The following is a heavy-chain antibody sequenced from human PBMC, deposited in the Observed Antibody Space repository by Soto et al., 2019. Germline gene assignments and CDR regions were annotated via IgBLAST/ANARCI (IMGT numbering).Heavy chain of an antibody. J-gene: IGHJ6*02. CDR1: GYTFTSYA. Sequence: VASVKVSCKASGYTFTSYAMHWVRQAPGQRLEWMGWINAGNGNTKYSQKFQGRVTITRDTSASTAYMELSSLRSEDTAVYYCARDFIVVVPAGIYGMDVWGQGTTVTVSS. V-gene: IGHV1-3*01. D-gene: IGHD2-2*01. CDR2: INAGNGNT. CDR3: ARDFIVVVPAGIYGMDV.